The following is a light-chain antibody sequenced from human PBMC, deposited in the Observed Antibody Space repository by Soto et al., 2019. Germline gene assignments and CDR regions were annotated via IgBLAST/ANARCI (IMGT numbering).Light chain of an antibody. V-gene: IGLV2-14*01. CDR3: SSYTGSNINTVV. Sequence: QSVLTQPASVSGSPGQSITISCTGTSSDIGKYNYVSWFQQHPAKAPKLIIFEVSTRPSGVSNRFPGSKSGNTASLTISGLQAEDEADYYCSSYTGSNINTVVFGGGTKVTVL. J-gene: IGLJ2*01. CDR1: SSDIGKYNY. CDR2: EVS.